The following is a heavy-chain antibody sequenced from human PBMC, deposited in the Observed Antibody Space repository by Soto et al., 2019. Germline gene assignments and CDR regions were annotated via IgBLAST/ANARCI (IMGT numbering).Heavy chain of an antibody. CDR3: ARGIPVSGSFDY. J-gene: IGHJ4*02. CDR1: FDSIGRGGYY. D-gene: IGHD6-19*01. Sequence: SETLSLTCPVSFDSIGRGGYYGPFILQHPGKGLEWIAYIYTTGSTYYNPSLKSRVGISVDTSKNQFSLKLSSVTAADTAVYYCARGIPVSGSFDYWGQGTLVTVSS. CDR2: IYTTGST. V-gene: IGHV4-31*03.